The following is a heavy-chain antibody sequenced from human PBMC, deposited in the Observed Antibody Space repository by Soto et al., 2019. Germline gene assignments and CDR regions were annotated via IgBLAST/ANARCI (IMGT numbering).Heavy chain of an antibody. D-gene: IGHD5-12*01. CDR1: GFTLSGYS. Sequence: PGGSLRLSCVASGFTLSGYSMNWVRQAPGKGLEWVAVISYDGSNKYYADSVKGRFTISRDNSKNTLYLQMNSLRAEDTAVYYCARDWLTAFDYWGQGTLVTVSS. V-gene: IGHV3-30*03. CDR2: ISYDGSNK. CDR3: ARDWLTAFDY. J-gene: IGHJ4*02.